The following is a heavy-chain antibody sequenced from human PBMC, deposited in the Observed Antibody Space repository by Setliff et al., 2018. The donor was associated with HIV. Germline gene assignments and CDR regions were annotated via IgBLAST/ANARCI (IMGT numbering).Heavy chain of an antibody. Sequence: SVKVSCKTSGGSFNTYSVSWVRQAPGQGLEWMGGIITSLGGVTKYAQKFQGRVTITADGSTDTVYMELSSLKFEDTAVYYCARTIGLLWFGELDSWGQGTPVTVSS. CDR2: IITSLGGVT. CDR1: GGSFNTYS. V-gene: IGHV1-69*10. D-gene: IGHD3-10*01. CDR3: ARTIGLLWFGELDS. J-gene: IGHJ5*01.